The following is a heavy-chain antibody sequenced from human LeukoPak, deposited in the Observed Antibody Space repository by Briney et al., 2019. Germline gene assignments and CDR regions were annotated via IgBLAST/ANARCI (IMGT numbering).Heavy chain of an antibody. V-gene: IGHV3-30*03. J-gene: IGHJ4*02. CDR2: ISYDGSIE. CDR3: ARAETGYVDGMGCY. CDR1: GFVFNNNA. D-gene: IGHD6-19*01. Sequence: GGSRRSSCAASGFVFNNNAMYWVRQTPGEGLEGVALISYDGSIEFYADSAKGRFTISRDNSKSTLYLQMNSLRAGDTAVYYCARAETGYVDGMGCYWGQANLVNVSS.